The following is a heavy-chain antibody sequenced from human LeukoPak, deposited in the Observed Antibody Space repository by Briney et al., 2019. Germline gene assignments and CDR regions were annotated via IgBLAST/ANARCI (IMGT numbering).Heavy chain of an antibody. J-gene: IGHJ4*02. CDR1: GYTFTSYY. Sequence: GASVKVSCKASGYTFTSYYMHWVRQAPGQGLEWMGMINPRGGSTSYAQKFQGRVTMTRDTSTSTVYMELSSLRSEDTAVYYCARSQSGDLPFDYWGQGTLVTVSS. CDR3: ARSQSGDLPFDY. CDR2: INPRGGST. V-gene: IGHV1-46*01. D-gene: IGHD7-27*01.